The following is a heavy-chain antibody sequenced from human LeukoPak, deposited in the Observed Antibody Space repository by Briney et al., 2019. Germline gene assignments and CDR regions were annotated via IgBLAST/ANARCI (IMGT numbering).Heavy chain of an antibody. CDR3: AQDWWGSYLS. D-gene: IGHD1-26*01. Sequence: ESGGSLGLSCAASGFTFASYAMHWVRQAPGKGLEYVSLIYGDGGTTHYADSVKGRFSISRDNSKNSLYLQMNSLRTEDTAFYYCAQDWWGSYLSWGRGTLVTVSS. CDR2: IYGDGGTT. J-gene: IGHJ4*02. V-gene: IGHV3-43*02. CDR1: GFTFASYA.